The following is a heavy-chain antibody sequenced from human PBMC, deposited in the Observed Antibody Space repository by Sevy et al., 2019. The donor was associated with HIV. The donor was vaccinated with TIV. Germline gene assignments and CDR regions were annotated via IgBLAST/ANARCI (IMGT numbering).Heavy chain of an antibody. Sequence: GGSLRLSCTASGFTFGDYAMSWFRQAPGKGLEWVGFIRSKAYGGTTEYAATVKGRFTISRVDSKSITYLQMNSLKTEDAAVYYCTIDRRAVSDYVCGSYRYYYYGMDVWGQGTTVTVSS. J-gene: IGHJ6*02. CDR2: IRSKAYGGTT. CDR1: GFTFGDYA. D-gene: IGHD3-16*02. CDR3: TIDRRAVSDYVCGSYRYYYYGMDV. V-gene: IGHV3-49*03.